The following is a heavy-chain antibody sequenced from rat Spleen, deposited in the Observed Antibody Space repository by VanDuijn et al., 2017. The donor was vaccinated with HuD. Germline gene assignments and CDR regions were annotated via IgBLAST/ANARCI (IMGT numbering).Heavy chain of an antibody. CDR1: GFTFNNYD. CDR3: ARHGIYNNYGWFAY. Sequence: EVQLVESGGGLVQPGRSLKLSCEVSGFTFNNYDMAWIRQAPTKGLEWVASINPGGYNTYYRDSVKGRFTISRDNAKSTLYLQMDSLRSEDTATYYCARHGIYNNYGWFAYWGQGTLVTVSS. D-gene: IGHD1-10*01. J-gene: IGHJ3*01. CDR2: INPGGYNT. V-gene: IGHV5-25*01.